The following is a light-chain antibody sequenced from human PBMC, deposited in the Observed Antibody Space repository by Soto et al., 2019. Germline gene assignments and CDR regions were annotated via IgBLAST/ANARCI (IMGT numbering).Light chain of an antibody. Sequence: EVVMTQSPATLSVPPGDRATLSCRASESVRSGLAWYQQKPGQAPRLLIYGGSIRAADVPDRFSGSGSGTEFILTISTLQSEDFAVYYCQQYNDWPTITFGQGTRLEAK. V-gene: IGKV3-15*01. CDR3: QQYNDWPTIT. CDR2: GGS. J-gene: IGKJ5*01. CDR1: ESVRSG.